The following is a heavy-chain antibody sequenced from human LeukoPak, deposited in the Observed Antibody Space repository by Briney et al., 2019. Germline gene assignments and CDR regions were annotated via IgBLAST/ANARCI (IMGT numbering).Heavy chain of an antibody. Sequence: ASVKVSCKASGYTFTSFGISWVRQAPGQGLEWMGWSSAYNGNTIYAQKFQGRVTMTEDTSTDTAYMELSSLRSEDTAVYYCATPAPFQRQTPFDYWGQGTLVTVSS. D-gene: IGHD2-2*01. CDR1: GYTFTSFG. V-gene: IGHV1-18*01. CDR3: ATPAPFQRQTPFDY. CDR2: SSAYNGNT. J-gene: IGHJ4*02.